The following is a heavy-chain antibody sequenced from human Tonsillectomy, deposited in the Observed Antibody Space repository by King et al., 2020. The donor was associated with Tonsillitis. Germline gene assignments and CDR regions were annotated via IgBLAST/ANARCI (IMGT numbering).Heavy chain of an antibody. V-gene: IGHV4-39*07. Sequence: LQLQESGPGLVKPSETLSLTCTVSGGSISSSSYNWGWIRQPPGKGLEWIGSIYFSGSTYYNPSLKSRVTISLDTSKNQFSLRLSSVTAADTAVYYCARERGMAARFDYWGQGTLVTVSS. CDR2: IYFSGST. CDR3: ARERGMAARFDY. CDR1: GGSISSSSYN. J-gene: IGHJ4*02. D-gene: IGHD6-6*01.